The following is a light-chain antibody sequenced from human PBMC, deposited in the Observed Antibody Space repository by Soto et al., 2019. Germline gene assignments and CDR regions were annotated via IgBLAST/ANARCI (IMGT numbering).Light chain of an antibody. CDR2: AAS. CDR3: QQRGDWPLT. V-gene: IGKV1-9*01. CDR1: QGINIF. J-gene: IGKJ4*01. Sequence: DIQLTQSPSFLSASVGDRVTITCRASQGINIFLAWFQQKPGKAPNLLISAASTLQSGVPSRFSGSGSETEFTLTISNLEPEDFAVYYCQQRGDWPLTFGGGTKVEIK.